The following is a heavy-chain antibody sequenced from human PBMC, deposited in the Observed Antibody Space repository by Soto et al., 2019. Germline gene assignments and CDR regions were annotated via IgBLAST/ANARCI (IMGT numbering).Heavy chain of an antibody. CDR1: GFTFSSYG. D-gene: IGHD3-10*01. J-gene: IGHJ4*02. CDR2: ISYDGSNK. V-gene: IGHV3-30*18. Sequence: QVQLVESGGGVVQPGRSLRLSCAASGFTFSSYGMHWVRQAPGKGLEWVAVISYDGSNKYYADSVKGRFTISRDNSKNTLYLQMNSLRAEDTALYYCAKERNELLWFGELYYWGQGSLVTVSS. CDR3: AKERNELLWFGELYY.